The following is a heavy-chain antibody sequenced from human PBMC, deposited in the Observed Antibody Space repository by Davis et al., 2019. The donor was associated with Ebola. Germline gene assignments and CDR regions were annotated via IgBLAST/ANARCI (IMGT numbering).Heavy chain of an antibody. CDR2: VSHRGST. J-gene: IGHJ4*02. V-gene: IGHV4-34*01. Sequence: SETLSLTCTVSGGSISSYYWSWIRQPPGRGLEWIGEVSHRGSTIYTPSFKSRVTISVDTSKNQFSLKLTSVTAADTAVYYCGSGRDYTWNYWGQGTLVTVSP. CDR1: GGSISSYY. D-gene: IGHD1-20*01. CDR3: GSGRDYTWNY.